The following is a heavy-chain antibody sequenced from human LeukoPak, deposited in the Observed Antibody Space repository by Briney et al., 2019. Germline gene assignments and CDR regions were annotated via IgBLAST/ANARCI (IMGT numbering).Heavy chain of an antibody. J-gene: IGHJ4*02. D-gene: IGHD3-9*01. CDR3: ARARLRYLGG. CDR2: ISAYNGNS. Sequence: ASVKVSSKASGGTFSSYAISWVRQAPGQGLEWMGWISAYNGNSNYAQKLQGRVTMTTDTSTSTAYMELRSLRSEDTAVYYCARARLRYLGGWGQGTLVTVSS. V-gene: IGHV1-18*01. CDR1: GGTFSSYA.